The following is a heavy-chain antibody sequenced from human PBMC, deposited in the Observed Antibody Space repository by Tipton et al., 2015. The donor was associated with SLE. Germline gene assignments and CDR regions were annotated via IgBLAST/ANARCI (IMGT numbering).Heavy chain of an antibody. CDR3: ARLKGRLELPGYHYYMDV. V-gene: IGHV4-39*01. CDR1: AGSITSSSYY. J-gene: IGHJ6*03. Sequence: TLSLTCTVSAGSITSSSYYWAWIRPPPGKGLEWIGTIYHSGSTYYNPSLKSRVTISVDTSKNQFSLKLRSVTAADTALYYCARLKGRLELPGYHYYMDVWGKGTTVTVSS. CDR2: IYHSGST. D-gene: IGHD1-7*01.